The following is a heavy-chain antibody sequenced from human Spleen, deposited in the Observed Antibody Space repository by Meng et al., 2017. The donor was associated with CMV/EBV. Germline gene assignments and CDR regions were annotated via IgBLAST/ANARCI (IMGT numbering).Heavy chain of an antibody. CDR3: ASNLGVPPSNHFYYYGMDV. CDR2: ITGSGDIM. J-gene: IGHJ6*02. V-gene: IGHV3-11*04. D-gene: IGHD1-14*01. CDR1: GFTFSDYY. Sequence: GGSLRLSCAASGFTFSDYYMSWIRQAPGKGLEWVSYITGSGDIMRYADSVKGRFTISRDNAKNSLSLQMNSLRAEDTAVYFCASNLGVPPSNHFYYYGMDVWGQGTTVTVSS.